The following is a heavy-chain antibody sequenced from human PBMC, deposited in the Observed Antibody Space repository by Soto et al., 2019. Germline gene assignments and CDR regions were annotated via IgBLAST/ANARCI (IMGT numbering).Heavy chain of an antibody. CDR2: ISAYNGNT. CDR1: GYTFTSYG. Sequence: ASVKVSCKASGYTFTSYGISWVRQAPGQGLEWMGWISAYNGNTNYAQKLQGRVTMTTDTSTSTAYMELRSLRSDDTAVYYCARTVSSGWYRGLDYYYGMDVRGQGTTVTVSS. D-gene: IGHD6-19*01. CDR3: ARTVSSGWYRGLDYYYGMDV. J-gene: IGHJ6*02. V-gene: IGHV1-18*04.